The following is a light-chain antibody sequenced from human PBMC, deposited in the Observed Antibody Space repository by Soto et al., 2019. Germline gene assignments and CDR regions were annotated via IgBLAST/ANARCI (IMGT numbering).Light chain of an antibody. CDR1: QSVSIY. Sequence: DNQMTQSPSSLSASVGDRVTITCRASQSVSIYLNWYQQKPGKAPKLLIYAASNLQGGGPSRFSGSGSGTDFTFTISRLQPEDIATYYCQQYENLPTFGQGTRLEIK. J-gene: IGKJ5*01. CDR2: AAS. V-gene: IGKV1-33*01. CDR3: QQYENLPT.